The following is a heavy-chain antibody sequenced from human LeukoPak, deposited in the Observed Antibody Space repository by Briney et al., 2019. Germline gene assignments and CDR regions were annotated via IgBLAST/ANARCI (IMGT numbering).Heavy chain of an antibody. J-gene: IGHJ6*03. CDR3: ARGYYYMDV. CDR1: GFTFSTSA. V-gene: IGHV3-23*01. Sequence: GGSLRLSCAASGFTFSTSAMTWVRQAPGKGLEWVSGISGSGVTDYADSVKGRFTISRDNSKNTLYLQMNSLRAEDTAVYYCARGYYYMDVWGKGTTVTVSS. CDR2: ISGSGVT.